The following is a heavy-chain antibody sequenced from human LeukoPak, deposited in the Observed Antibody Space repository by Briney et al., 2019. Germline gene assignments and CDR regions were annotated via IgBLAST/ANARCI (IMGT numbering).Heavy chain of an antibody. Sequence: PGGSLRLSCAASGFTFSSYSMNWVRQAPGKGLEWVSSISSSSSYIYYADSVKGRFTISRDNAKNSLYPQMNSLRAEDTAVYYCARDLGGGDCYWGQGTLVTVSS. V-gene: IGHV3-21*04. J-gene: IGHJ4*02. CDR3: ARDLGGGDCY. CDR1: GFTFSSYS. CDR2: ISSSSSYI. D-gene: IGHD2-21*02.